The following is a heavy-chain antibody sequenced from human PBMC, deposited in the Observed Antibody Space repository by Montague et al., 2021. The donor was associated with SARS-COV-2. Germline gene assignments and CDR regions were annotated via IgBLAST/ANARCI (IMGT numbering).Heavy chain of an antibody. J-gene: IGHJ4*02. V-gene: IGHV4-4*02. CDR3: AGKVLTVPADY. Sequence: SETLSLTCAVSGVSITSTNWWSLVRQPPAKGLVWFGEITYGGIATYNPSLKSRATISMDRSRNLFSLKLSSVTAADTAIYYCAGKVLTVPADYWGQGTLVTVS. CDR2: ITYGGIA. CDR1: GVSITSTNW. D-gene: IGHD4-11*01.